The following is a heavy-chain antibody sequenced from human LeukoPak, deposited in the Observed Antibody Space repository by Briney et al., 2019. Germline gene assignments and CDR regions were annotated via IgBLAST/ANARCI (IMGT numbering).Heavy chain of an antibody. J-gene: IGHJ1*01. CDR3: AKEPTSYSSGWYFHH. CDR1: GFISSNYG. Sequence: TGGSLRLSCAASGFISSNYGMHWVRQAPGKGLEWVAVISHDGRTEFYADSVKGRFTISRDNSKNTLDLQMFSLRAEDTAVYYCAKEPTSYSSGWYFHHWGQGTLVTVSS. D-gene: IGHD6-25*01. CDR2: ISHDGRTE. V-gene: IGHV3-30*18.